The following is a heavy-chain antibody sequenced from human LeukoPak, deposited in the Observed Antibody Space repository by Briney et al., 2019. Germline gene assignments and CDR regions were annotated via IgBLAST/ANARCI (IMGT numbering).Heavy chain of an antibody. D-gene: IGHD3-3*01. CDR1: GCTFSSYS. V-gene: IGHV3-48*01. CDR3: ARDLGVGAHDY. CDR2: ISSSSSTI. Sequence: GGSLRLSCAASGCTFSSYSMNWVRQAPGKGLEWVSYISSSSSTIYYADSVKGRFTISRDNAKNSLYLQMNSLRAEDTAVYYCARDLGVGAHDYWGQGTLVTVSS. J-gene: IGHJ4*02.